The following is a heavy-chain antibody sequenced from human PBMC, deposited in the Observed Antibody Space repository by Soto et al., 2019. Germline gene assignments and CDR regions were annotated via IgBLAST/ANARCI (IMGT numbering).Heavy chain of an antibody. CDR1: GFTVSDS. J-gene: IGHJ4*02. Sequence: GVSLRLSCSVAGFTVSDSMSWVRQAPGKGLECVSFIHSDGSTHYTDSVRGRFTISRDNSKNTLYLQMDRLRVDDTAVYVCAKDASGHFDYCGQGTLVTFSS. CDR3: AKDASGHFDY. D-gene: IGHD6-19*01. V-gene: IGHV3-53*01. CDR2: IHSDGST.